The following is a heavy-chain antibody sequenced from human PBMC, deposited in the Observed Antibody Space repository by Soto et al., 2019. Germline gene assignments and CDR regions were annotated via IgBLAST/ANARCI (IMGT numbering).Heavy chain of an antibody. Sequence: QVQLVQSGAEVKKPGSSVKVSCKASGGTFSSYAISWMRQAPGQGLEWMGGIIPIFGTANYAQKFQGRVTITADESTSTAYMELSSLRSEDTAVYYCARDKKGDCSGGSCYSHYYGMDVWGQGTTVTVSS. J-gene: IGHJ6*02. CDR2: IIPIFGTA. CDR1: GGTFSSYA. V-gene: IGHV1-69*01. CDR3: ARDKKGDCSGGSCYSHYYGMDV. D-gene: IGHD2-15*01.